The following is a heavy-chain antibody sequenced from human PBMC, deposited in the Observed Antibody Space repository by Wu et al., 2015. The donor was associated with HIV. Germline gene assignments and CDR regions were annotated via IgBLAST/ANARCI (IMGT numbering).Heavy chain of an antibody. D-gene: IGHD6-6*01. CDR2: MNPNSGNT. Sequence: QIQLVQSGPEVKKPGASVKVSCKASGYTFSTYEINWVRQAPGQGLEWMGWMNPNSGNTGYAQKFHGRVTMTRNTSISTAYMELSSLRSEDTAVYYCARGLVFYRRVYGMDVWGQGTTVTVSS. V-gene: IGHV1-8*01. J-gene: IGHJ6*02. CDR1: GYTFSTYE. CDR3: ARGLVFYRRVYGMDV.